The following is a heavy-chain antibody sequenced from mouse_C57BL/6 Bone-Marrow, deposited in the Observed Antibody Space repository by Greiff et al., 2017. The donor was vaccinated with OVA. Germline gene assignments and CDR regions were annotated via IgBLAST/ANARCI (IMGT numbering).Heavy chain of an antibody. CDR1: GFNIKDDY. D-gene: IGHD1-1*01. CDR3: TVLLPFAY. V-gene: IGHV14-4*01. J-gene: IGHJ3*01. CDR2: IDPENGDT. Sequence: DVQLQESGAELVRPGASVKLSCTASGFNIKDDYMHWVKQRPEQGLEWIGWIDPENGDTEYASKFQGKATITADTSSNTAYLQLSSLTSEDTAVYYCTVLLPFAYWGQGTLVTVSA.